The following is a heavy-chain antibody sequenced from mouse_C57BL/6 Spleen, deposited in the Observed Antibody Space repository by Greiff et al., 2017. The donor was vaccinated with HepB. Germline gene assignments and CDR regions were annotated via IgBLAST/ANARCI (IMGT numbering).Heavy chain of an antibody. Sequence: EVKLVESGGGLVKPGGSLKLSCAASGFTFSDYGMHWFRQAPEKGLEWVAYISSGSSTIYYADTVKGRFTISRDNAKNSRFLQMTSLRSEDTAMYYCARRGYSNYASYFDYWGQGTTLTVSS. D-gene: IGHD2-5*01. CDR1: GFTFSDYG. V-gene: IGHV5-17*01. CDR2: ISSGSSTI. CDR3: ARRGYSNYASYFDY. J-gene: IGHJ2*01.